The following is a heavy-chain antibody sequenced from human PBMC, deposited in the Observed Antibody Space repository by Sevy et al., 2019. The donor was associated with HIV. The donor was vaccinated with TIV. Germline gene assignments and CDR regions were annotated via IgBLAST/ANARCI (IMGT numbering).Heavy chain of an antibody. CDR3: ARDRPTLNYHASSGYNYYFDS. Sequence: GGSLRLSCAASGFTFSSYNMNWVRQAPGKGLEWISSITGDSSYMYDADSVKGRFTISRDNAKNSLYLHMNGLRAEDTAVYYCARDRPTLNYHASSGYNYYFDSSGQGTLVTVSS. CDR1: GFTFSSYN. CDR2: ITGDSSYM. J-gene: IGHJ4*02. D-gene: IGHD3-22*01. V-gene: IGHV3-21*01.